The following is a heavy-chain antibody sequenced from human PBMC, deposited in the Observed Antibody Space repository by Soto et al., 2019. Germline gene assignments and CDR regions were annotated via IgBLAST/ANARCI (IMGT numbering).Heavy chain of an antibody. Sequence: GSLRLSCVASGFMFTRSTINWVRQAPGKGLEWVSSITSASDYIFYADSVKGRFTISRDNAKNSLYLQMNSLRAEDTAVYYCARVGTGSSTHLDIWGQRTMVTVS. D-gene: IGHD3-9*01. CDR3: ARVGTGSSTHLDI. V-gene: IGHV3-21*01. CDR2: ITSASDYI. J-gene: IGHJ3*02. CDR1: GFMFTRST.